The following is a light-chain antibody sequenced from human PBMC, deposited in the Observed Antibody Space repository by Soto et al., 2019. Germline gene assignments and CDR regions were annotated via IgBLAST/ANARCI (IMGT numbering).Light chain of an antibody. J-gene: IGLJ3*02. CDR1: MRDVGAYNL. Sequence: QSALTQPASVSGSAGQSITISCSGTMRDVGAYNLVSWYQQHPGTAPNLIIYELRNRPSGISSRFSGSRSANTASLTNSGLQSEDEGDYYCSAYTARSTLVFGGGTKLTVL. CDR3: SAYTARSTLV. CDR2: ELR. V-gene: IGLV2-14*01.